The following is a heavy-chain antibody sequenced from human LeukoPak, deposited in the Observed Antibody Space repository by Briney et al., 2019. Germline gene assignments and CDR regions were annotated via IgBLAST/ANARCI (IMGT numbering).Heavy chain of an antibody. J-gene: IGHJ4*02. CDR3: AKDGGYNYGYDFDY. Sequence: GGSLRLSCAASGFTFSSYGMHWFRQAPGKGLEWVAFIRYDGSNKYYADSVKGRFTISRDNSKNTLYLQMNSLRAEDTAVYYCAKDGGYNYGYDFDYWGQGTLVTVSS. CDR2: IRYDGSNK. V-gene: IGHV3-30*02. CDR1: GFTFSSYG. D-gene: IGHD5-18*01.